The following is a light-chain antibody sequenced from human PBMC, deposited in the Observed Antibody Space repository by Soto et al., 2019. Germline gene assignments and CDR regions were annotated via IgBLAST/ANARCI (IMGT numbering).Light chain of an antibody. CDR2: EVS. V-gene: IGLV2-14*01. Sequence: QSVLTQPASVSGSPGQSITLSCTGTSSDVGCYNYVSWYQQHPGKAPKLMIFEVSNRPSGVSDRFSGSKSGNTASLTISGLQAEDEADYYCSSYTSSTTRVFGGGTKLTVL. J-gene: IGLJ2*01. CDR1: SSDVGCYNY. CDR3: SSYTSSTTRV.